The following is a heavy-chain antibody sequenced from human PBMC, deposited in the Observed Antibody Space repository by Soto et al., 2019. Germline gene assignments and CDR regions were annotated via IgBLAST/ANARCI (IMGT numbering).Heavy chain of an antibody. CDR2: IFWDDDK. D-gene: IGHD5-18*01. CDR1: GFSLSSNGVG. CDR3: AHSRGYSYAFYFHY. Sequence: QVTLKESGPTLVKPTQALTLTCTFSGFSLSSNGVGVGWIRHPPGKTLEWLALIFWDDDKRYSPSLKRRLTITKDTSKNQVVLTLTNMDPVDSATYYCAHSRGYSYAFYFHYWGPGTLVTVSS. J-gene: IGHJ4*02. V-gene: IGHV2-5*02.